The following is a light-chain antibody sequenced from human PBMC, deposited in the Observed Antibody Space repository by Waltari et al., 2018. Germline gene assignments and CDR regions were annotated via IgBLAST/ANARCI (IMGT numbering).Light chain of an antibody. V-gene: IGLV4-69*01. CDR3: QTWGTGILV. CDR1: SGHSSYA. Sequence: QLVLTQSPSASASLGASVKLTCPLSSGHSSYAIACPQQQPEKGPRYLMKLNSDGSHSKGDGIPDRFSGSSSGAERYLTISSLQSEDEADYYCQTWGTGILVFGGGTKLTVL. J-gene: IGLJ3*02. CDR2: LNSDGSH.